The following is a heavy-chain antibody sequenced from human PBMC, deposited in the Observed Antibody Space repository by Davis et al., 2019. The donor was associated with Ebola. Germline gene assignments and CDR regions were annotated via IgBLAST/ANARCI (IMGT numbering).Heavy chain of an antibody. D-gene: IGHD3-22*01. CDR1: GFTFSSYT. J-gene: IGHJ4*02. CDR3: AKDFAYYYDSSGYYDY. Sequence: PGGSLRLSCAASGFTFSSYTMHWVRQVPRKGLEWVAVISYDGSNKYYADSVKARFTISRDNSKNTLYLQMNSLRAGDTALYYCAKDFAYYYDSSGYYDYWGQGTLVTVSS. CDR2: ISYDGSNK. V-gene: IGHV3-30-3*01.